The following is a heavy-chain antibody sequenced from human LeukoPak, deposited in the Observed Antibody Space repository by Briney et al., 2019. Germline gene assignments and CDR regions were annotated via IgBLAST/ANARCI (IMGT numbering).Heavy chain of an antibody. Sequence: GGSLRLSCAASGFTFSTYAMHWVRQAPGKGLEWVSGISWNSGSIGYADSVKGRFTISRDNAKNSLYLQMNSLRAEDTALYYCAKDTYSGSYTWRWFDPWGQGTLVTVSS. J-gene: IGHJ5*02. CDR1: GFTFSTYA. CDR3: AKDTYSGSYTWRWFDP. V-gene: IGHV3-9*01. CDR2: ISWNSGSI. D-gene: IGHD1-26*01.